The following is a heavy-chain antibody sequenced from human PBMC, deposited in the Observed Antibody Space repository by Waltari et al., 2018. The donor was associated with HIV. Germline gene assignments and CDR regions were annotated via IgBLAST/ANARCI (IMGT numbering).Heavy chain of an antibody. V-gene: IGHV3-30*18. Sequence: QVQLVESGGGVVQPGRSLRLSCEASGFTFSRHGMHWARPAPGKGLEWVAVISYDENNKYYADSVKGRFTISRDNSKNTLWLQMNSLRAEDTAVYYCAKTVTLTQRGYFDYWGQGTLVTVSS. CDR1: GFTFSRHG. CDR3: AKTVTLTQRGYFDY. CDR2: ISYDENNK. D-gene: IGHD2-2*01. J-gene: IGHJ4*02.